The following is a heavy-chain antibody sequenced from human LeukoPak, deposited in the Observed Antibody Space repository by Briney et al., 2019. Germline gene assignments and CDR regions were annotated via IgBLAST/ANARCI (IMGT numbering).Heavy chain of an antibody. D-gene: IGHD6-19*01. Sequence: SETLSLTCTVSGGSISSGGYYWSWIRQHPGKGLEWIGYIYHSENTNYKPSLKSRVTMSVDTSKNQFSLKLSSVTAADTAVYYCARVYSPRTVAGTGFDNWGQGTLVTVSS. CDR1: GGSISSGGYY. CDR2: IYHSENT. CDR3: ARVYSPRTVAGTGFDN. J-gene: IGHJ4*02. V-gene: IGHV4-31*03.